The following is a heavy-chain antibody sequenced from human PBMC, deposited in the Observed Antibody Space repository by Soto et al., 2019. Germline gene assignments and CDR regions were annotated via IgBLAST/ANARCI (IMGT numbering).Heavy chain of an antibody. Sequence: SETLSLTCAVYGGSFGSYFWSWIRQPPGKGLEWIGEINHSGSTNDNPSLKSRVTISVDTSKNQFSLKLSSVTAADTAVYYCARHYGSGSYYPYYFDYWGQGTLVTVSS. CDR2: INHSGST. J-gene: IGHJ4*02. CDR1: GGSFGSYF. V-gene: IGHV4-34*01. CDR3: ARHYGSGSYYPYYFDY. D-gene: IGHD3-10*01.